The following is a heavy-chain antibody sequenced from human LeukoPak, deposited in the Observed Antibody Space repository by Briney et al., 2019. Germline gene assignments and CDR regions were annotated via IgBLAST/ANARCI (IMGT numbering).Heavy chain of an antibody. V-gene: IGHV4-39*07. CDR1: GGSISNSRNY. D-gene: IGHD6-6*01. Sequence: PSETLSLTCTVSGGSISNSRNYWAWIRQPPGRGLEWIGTIHYSGSTYYNPSLKSRVTISVDTSKNQFSLKLSSVTAADTAVYYCARVSSSSFYYYYMDVWGKGTTVTVSS. CDR2: IHYSGST. J-gene: IGHJ6*03. CDR3: ARVSSSSFYYYYMDV.